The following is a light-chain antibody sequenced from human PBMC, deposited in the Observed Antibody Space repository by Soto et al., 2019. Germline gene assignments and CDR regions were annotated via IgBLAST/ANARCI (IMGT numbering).Light chain of an antibody. CDR2: AAS. Sequence: DIQMTQSPSYVSASVGDRVTITCRATQGISSWLAWYQQKPEKAPNLLISAASSLQSGVPSRFSGSGSGTDFTLNITNLQPEDFATYYCQQANSFPITFVQGTRLEIK. J-gene: IGKJ5*01. V-gene: IGKV1D-12*01. CDR3: QQANSFPIT. CDR1: QGISSW.